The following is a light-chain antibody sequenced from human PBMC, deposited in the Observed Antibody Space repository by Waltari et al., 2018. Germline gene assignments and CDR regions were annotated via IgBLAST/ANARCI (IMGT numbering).Light chain of an antibody. V-gene: IGLV2-8*01. Sequence: QSALTQPPSATGSPGKSVTIPCTGTSPDIGGGNFVSWYPQRPGKAPRFLIYDVNKRPSGVSDRFSGSKSGNTASLTVSGLQPDDEATYYCSAFAGSNNFGVFGGGTKLTVL. J-gene: IGLJ3*02. CDR3: SAFAGSNNFGV. CDR1: SPDIGGGNF. CDR2: DVN.